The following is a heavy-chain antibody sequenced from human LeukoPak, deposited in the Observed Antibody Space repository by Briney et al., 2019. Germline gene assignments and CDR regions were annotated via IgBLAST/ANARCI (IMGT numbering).Heavy chain of an antibody. V-gene: IGHV3-30*09. J-gene: IGHJ5*02. Sequence: PGGSLRLSYAASGFTFSSYAMHWVRQAPGKGLEWVAVISYDGSNKYYADSVKGRFAISRDNSKNTLYLQMNSLRAEDTAVYYCARTMLRYFDWLAPFDPWGQGTLVTVSS. CDR3: ARTMLRYFDWLAPFDP. CDR1: GFTFSSYA. D-gene: IGHD3-9*01. CDR2: ISYDGSNK.